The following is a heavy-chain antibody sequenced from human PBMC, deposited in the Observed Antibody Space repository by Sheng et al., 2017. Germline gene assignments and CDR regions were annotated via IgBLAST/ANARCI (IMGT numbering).Heavy chain of an antibody. CDR2: IIPILGIA. J-gene: IGHJ4*02. CDR3: ARDGLERDGYNYGYYFDY. CDR1: GGTFSSYA. V-gene: IGHV1-69*04. D-gene: IGHD5-12*01. Sequence: QVQLVQSGAEVKKPGSSVKVSCKASGGTFSSYAISWVRQAPGQGLEWMGGIIPILGIANYAQKFQGRVTITADKSTSTAYMELSSLRSEDTAVYYCARDGLERDGYNYGYYFDYWGQGTLVTVSS.